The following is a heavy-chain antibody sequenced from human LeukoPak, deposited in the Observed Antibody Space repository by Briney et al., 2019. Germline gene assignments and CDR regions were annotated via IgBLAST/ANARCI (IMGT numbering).Heavy chain of an antibody. V-gene: IGHV1-69*13. CDR1: GGTFSSYS. CDR3: ARERGSSWYGDSVTSDYFAD. CDR2: IIPIFGTA. Sequence: AAVTVSCKAPGGTFSSYSISWVRQAPGQGREWMGGIIPIFGTANYAQKFQGRVTITADESTSTAYMELSSLRSEDTAVYYCARERGSSWYGDSVTSDYFADWGQGTLVTVSS. J-gene: IGHJ4*02. D-gene: IGHD6-13*01.